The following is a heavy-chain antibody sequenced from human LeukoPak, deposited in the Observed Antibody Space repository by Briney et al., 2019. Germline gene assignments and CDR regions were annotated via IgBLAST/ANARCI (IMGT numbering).Heavy chain of an antibody. CDR2: INPNSGGT. J-gene: IGHJ4*02. CDR3: ARGLKGVLSGVVIY. V-gene: IGHV1-2*05. CDR1: GYTFTGYY. Sequence: ASVKVSCKASGYTFTGYYKHWVRQAPGQGLEWMGRINPNSGGTNYAQKFQGRVTMTRDTSISTAYMELSRLRSDDTVVYYCARGLKGVLSGVVIYWGQGTLVTVSS. D-gene: IGHD3-3*01.